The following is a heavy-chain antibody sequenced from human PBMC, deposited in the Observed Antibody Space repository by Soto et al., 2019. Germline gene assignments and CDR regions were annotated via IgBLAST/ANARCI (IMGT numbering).Heavy chain of an antibody. CDR2: VSPHAANT. D-gene: IGHD1-1*01. CDR1: GFTFDSCG. V-gene: IGHV3-23*01. Sequence: AGGSLRLSGVASGFTFDSCGINWVRQAPWKGLEWVAGVSPHAANTYYADSVRGRFIISRDDSRKTVSLDMNSLRGEDSAVYYCGTAGAKTTWNFDYSGQGTVVTFCS. CDR3: GTAGAKTTWNFDY. J-gene: IGHJ4*02.